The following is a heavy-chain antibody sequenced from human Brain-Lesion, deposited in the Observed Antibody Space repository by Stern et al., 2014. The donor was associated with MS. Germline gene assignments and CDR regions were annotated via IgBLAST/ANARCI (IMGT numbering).Heavy chain of an antibody. J-gene: IGHJ4*02. CDR2: IHYTGST. Sequence: QVQLQESRPGLVKPSETPSLTCTVSGGPISSSSYYWGWIRQPPGKGLEWIGTIHYTGSTTYKPSLKSRVTFSVAMSRNQFSLTVGSVTAADTAVYYCASWVGARRRRFDYWGQGTLVTVSS. CDR3: ASWVGARRRRFDY. D-gene: IGHD1-26*01. CDR1: GGPISSSSYY. V-gene: IGHV4-39*05.